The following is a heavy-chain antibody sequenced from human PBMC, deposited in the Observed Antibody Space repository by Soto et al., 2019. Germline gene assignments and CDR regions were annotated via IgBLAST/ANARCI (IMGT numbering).Heavy chain of an antibody. CDR1: GGSISSGDYY. CDR3: ANLKEPYYAFDI. CDR2: IYYSGST. D-gene: IGHD1-26*01. V-gene: IGHV4-30-4*01. Sequence: PSETLSLTCTVSGGSISSGDYYWSWIRQPPGKGLEWIGYIYYSGSTYYNPSLKSRVTISVDTSKDQFSLKLSSVTAADTAVYYCANLKEPYYAFDIWGQGTMVTVSS. J-gene: IGHJ3*02.